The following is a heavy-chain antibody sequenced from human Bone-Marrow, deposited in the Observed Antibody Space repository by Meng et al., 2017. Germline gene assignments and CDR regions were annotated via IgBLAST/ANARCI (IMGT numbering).Heavy chain of an antibody. V-gene: IGHV4-34*01. D-gene: IGHD1-1*01. CDR3: ARGTRPLLFQH. Sequence: QVQLQQWGAGLLKPSATLSPTCAVYVGSFSGYYWSWIRQPPGKGLEWIGEINHSGSTNYNPSLKSRVTISVDTSKNQFSLKLSSVTAADTAVYYCARGTRPLLFQHWGQGTLVTVSS. J-gene: IGHJ1*01. CDR1: VGSFSGYY. CDR2: INHSGST.